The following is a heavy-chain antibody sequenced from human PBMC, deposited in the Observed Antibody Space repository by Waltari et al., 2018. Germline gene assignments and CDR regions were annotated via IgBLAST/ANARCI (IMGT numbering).Heavy chain of an antibody. CDR1: GFTFSRSG. CDR2: RWYDGTAK. Sequence: QVQMVESGGGVVQPGRSRRLAGAASGFTFSRSGLHWVRQAPGKWLRWVSVRWYDGTAKYYVDSGKDRLTTPRDHSTNTLDLQINSLRVEDTAVYFCARDKTGSNYDCGMDVWGQGTTVTVSS. D-gene: IGHD3-10*01. V-gene: IGHV3-33*01. CDR3: ARDKTGSNYDCGMDV. J-gene: IGHJ6*02.